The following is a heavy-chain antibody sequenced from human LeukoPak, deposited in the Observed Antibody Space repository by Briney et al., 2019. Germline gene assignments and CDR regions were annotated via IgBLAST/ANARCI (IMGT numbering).Heavy chain of an antibody. Sequence: TGGSLRLSCAVSGFTFSSYWMHWVRQAPGKGLEWVSGISWNSGSIDYADSVKGRFTISRDNAKNSLYLQMNSLRVEDTAVYYCGRDLGGRSGYWGQGTLVTVSS. D-gene: IGHD1-26*01. V-gene: IGHV3-9*01. CDR1: GFTFSSYW. CDR2: ISWNSGSI. J-gene: IGHJ4*02. CDR3: GRDLGGRSGY.